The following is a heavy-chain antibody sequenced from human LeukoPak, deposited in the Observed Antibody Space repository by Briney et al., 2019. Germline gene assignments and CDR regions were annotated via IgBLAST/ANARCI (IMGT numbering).Heavy chain of an antibody. CDR1: GFTFSSYW. V-gene: IGHV3-7*01. D-gene: IGHD6-19*01. J-gene: IGHJ4*02. Sequence: PRGSLRLACVAYGFTFSSYWMTWVRQAAGKGLEWVANIKKEESEKNYVDSVKGRFTISRHNPTNSLYMQMNTLITEDTAVYECAKDLLGQWPTVFDYWGQGPLVTVS. CDR2: IKKEESEK. CDR3: AKDLLGQWPTVFDY.